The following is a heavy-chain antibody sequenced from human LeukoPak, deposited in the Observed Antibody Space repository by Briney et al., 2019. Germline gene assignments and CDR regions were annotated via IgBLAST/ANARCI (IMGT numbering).Heavy chain of an antibody. V-gene: IGHV3-23*01. D-gene: IGHD3-22*01. CDR1: GFTFSTYA. CDR2: IGGSDGRT. CDR3: AKSYSSGYYYPFDY. J-gene: IGHJ4*02. Sequence: GGSLRLSCAASGFTFSTYAMSWVRQAPGKGLEWVSLIGGSDGRTRYADSVKGRFTISRDNSKNTLYLQMNSLRAEDTAVYYCAKSYSSGYYYPFDYWGQGTLVTVSS.